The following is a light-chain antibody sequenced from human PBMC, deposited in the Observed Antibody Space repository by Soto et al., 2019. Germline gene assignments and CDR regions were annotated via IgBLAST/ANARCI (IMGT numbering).Light chain of an antibody. CDR3: QQYNNWPPLT. V-gene: IGKV3-15*01. Sequence: EIVLTQSPATLSFSPGERATLSCRASQSVSSYLAWYQQKPGQAPRLLIYGASSRATGVPARFSVSGSGTEFTLTISSLQSEDYAVYYCQQYNNWPPLTFGGGTKVDIK. J-gene: IGKJ4*01. CDR1: QSVSSY. CDR2: GAS.